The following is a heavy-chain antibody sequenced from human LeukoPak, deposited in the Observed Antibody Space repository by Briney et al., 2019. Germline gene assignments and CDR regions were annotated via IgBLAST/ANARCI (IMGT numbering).Heavy chain of an antibody. J-gene: IGHJ6*03. CDR1: GGSISSYY. Sequence: SETLFLTCTVSGGSISSYYWRWIRQPPGKGLEWIGEINHSGSTKYNPSLKSRVTMSVDASTNQFLLRLTSVTAADTAVYYCAGLKYYYMDVWGKGTTVTVSS. V-gene: IGHV4-34*01. CDR2: INHSGST. CDR3: AGLKYYYMDV.